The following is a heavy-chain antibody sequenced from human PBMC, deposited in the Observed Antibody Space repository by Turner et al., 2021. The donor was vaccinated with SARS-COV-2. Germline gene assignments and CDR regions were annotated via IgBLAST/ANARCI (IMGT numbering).Heavy chain of an antibody. CDR3: ATCRDGYNWGAFHI. J-gene: IGHJ3*02. V-gene: IGHV1-24*01. D-gene: IGHD5-12*01. Sequence: QVQLVQSGAEVKKPGASVKVSCKVSGYTLTELSMHWVRQAPGKGLEWMGGFDPEYGETIDAQKFQVRVTMTEYTSADTAYMELSSPRAEDTAVYDCATCRDGYNWGAFHIWGQGTMVTVSS. CDR2: FDPEYGET. CDR1: GYTLTELS.